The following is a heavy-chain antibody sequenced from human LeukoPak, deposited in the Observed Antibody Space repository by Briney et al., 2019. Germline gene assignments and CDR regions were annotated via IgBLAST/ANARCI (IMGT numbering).Heavy chain of an antibody. V-gene: IGHV7-4-1*02. CDR2: INTNTGNA. Sequence: ASVKVSCKASGYTFTIYSMTWVRQAPGQGLEWMGWINTNTGNATYAQGFTGRFVFSLDTSVNTTYLQISSLKAEDTAVYYCARVARGRIWWGTFDYWGQGTLVTVSS. CDR1: GYTFTIYS. J-gene: IGHJ4*02. D-gene: IGHD2-8*02. CDR3: ARVARGRIWWGTFDY.